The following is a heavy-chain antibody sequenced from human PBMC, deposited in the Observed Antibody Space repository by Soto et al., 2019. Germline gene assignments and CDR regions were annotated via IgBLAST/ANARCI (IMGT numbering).Heavy chain of an antibody. Sequence: SETLSLTCAVYGGSFSGYYWSWIRQPPGKGLEWIGEINHSGSTNYNPSLKSRVTISVDTSKNQFSLKLSSVTAADTAVYYCARGRGDCTNGVCHNFYYYYYGMDVWGQGTTVTVSS. CDR1: GGSFSGYY. D-gene: IGHD2-8*01. CDR3: ARGRGDCTNGVCHNFYYYYYGMDV. J-gene: IGHJ6*02. V-gene: IGHV4-34*01. CDR2: INHSGST.